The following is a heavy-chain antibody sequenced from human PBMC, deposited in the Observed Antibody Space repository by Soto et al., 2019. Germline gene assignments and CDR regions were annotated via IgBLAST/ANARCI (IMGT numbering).Heavy chain of an antibody. Sequence: SGPPLVNPTQTLTLTCPFSVFSLSTRGVAVGWIRQAPRKALEWLGIIYWNDDKQYNPSLKSRLAITKDTSKNQVVVTMTNLDPVDTATYYCVHSPWGAAPDYWGQGTVVTVS. CDR3: VHSPWGAAPDY. J-gene: IGHJ4*02. CDR2: IYWNDDK. D-gene: IGHD3-16*01. V-gene: IGHV2-5*01. CDR1: VFSLSTRGVA.